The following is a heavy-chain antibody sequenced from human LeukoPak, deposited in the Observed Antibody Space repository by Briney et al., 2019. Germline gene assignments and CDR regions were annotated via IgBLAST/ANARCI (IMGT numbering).Heavy chain of an antibody. Sequence: PSETLSLTCAVSGYSISSGYYWGWIRQPPGKGLEWIGSIYYSGSTYYNPSLKSRVTISVDTSKNQFSLKLSSVTAADTAIYYCAREFDHWGLGTLVTVSS. CDR3: AREFDH. V-gene: IGHV4-38-2*02. CDR2: IYYSGST. J-gene: IGHJ4*02. CDR1: GYSISSGYY.